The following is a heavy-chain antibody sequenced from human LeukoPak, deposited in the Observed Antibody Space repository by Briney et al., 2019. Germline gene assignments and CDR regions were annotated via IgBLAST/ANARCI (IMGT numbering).Heavy chain of an antibody. V-gene: IGHV3-30*04. J-gene: IGHJ4*02. CDR2: ISYDGSNK. Sequence: PGRSLRLSCAASGFTFSSYAMHWVRQAPGKGLEWVAVISYDGSNKYYADSVKGRFTISRDNSKNTLYLQMNSLRAEDTAVYYCARDQRGYSYGCDDHWGQGTLVTVSS. CDR1: GFTFSSYA. D-gene: IGHD5-18*01. CDR3: ARDQRGYSYGCDDH.